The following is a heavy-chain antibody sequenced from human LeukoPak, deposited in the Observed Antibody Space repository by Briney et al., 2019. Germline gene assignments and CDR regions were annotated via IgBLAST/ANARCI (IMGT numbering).Heavy chain of an antibody. V-gene: IGHV1-2*02. Sequence: ASVKVSCKASGYTFTAYYMYWVRQAPGQGLEWMGWINPDSGGTNYAQKFQGRVTLSRDTSISTAYMELSRLGSDDTAVYYCARDRGIRQGLHAFGIWGQGTMVTVSS. CDR2: INPDSGGT. D-gene: IGHD1-14*01. CDR1: GYTFTAYY. CDR3: ARDRGIRQGLHAFGI. J-gene: IGHJ3*02.